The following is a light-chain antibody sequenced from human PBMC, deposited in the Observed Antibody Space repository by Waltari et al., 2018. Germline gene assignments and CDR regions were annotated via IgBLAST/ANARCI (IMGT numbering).Light chain of an antibody. CDR3: QKYGTLPGT. Sequence: ETVLMQSPGTRSFSPGDIATSSCRASQSVSRTLAWYQQKPGQAPRLLIYDASSRGTGIPDRFSGSGSGTDFSLTISRLEPEDFAVYYCQKYGTLPGTFGQGTKVEIK. CDR1: QSVSRT. V-gene: IGKV3-20*01. J-gene: IGKJ1*01. CDR2: DAS.